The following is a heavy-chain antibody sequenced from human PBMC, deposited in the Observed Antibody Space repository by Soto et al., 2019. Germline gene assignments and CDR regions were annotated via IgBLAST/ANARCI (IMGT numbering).Heavy chain of an antibody. V-gene: IGHV4-59*01. D-gene: IGHD2-2*01. CDR1: GGSISSYY. CDR3: ARVYCSSTSCYVYYFDY. J-gene: IGHJ4*02. Sequence: PSETLSLTCTVSGGSISSYYWSWIRQPPGKGLEWIGYIYYSGSTDYNPSLKSRVTISVDTSKNQFSLKLSSVTAADTAVYYCARVYCSSTSCYVYYFDYWGQGTLVTVSS. CDR2: IYYSGST.